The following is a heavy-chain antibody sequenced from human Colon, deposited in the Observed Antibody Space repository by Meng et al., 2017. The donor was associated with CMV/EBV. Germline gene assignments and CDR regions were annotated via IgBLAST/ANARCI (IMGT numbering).Heavy chain of an antibody. V-gene: IGHV4-34*12. D-gene: IGHD2-2*01. CDR3: ARATKPNCWEVLEY. J-gene: IGHJ4*02. CDR1: NGSFSGYF. Sequence: QLQLQQVGSGLLKLFETLSLTCGVYNGSFSGYFWTWIRQPPGKGLEWIGEIFRDGSTKYNPSLQSRVTMSVDTSKNHFSLNLRSVTAADTAVYFCARATKPNCWEVLEYWGQGTLVTVSS. CDR2: IFRDGST.